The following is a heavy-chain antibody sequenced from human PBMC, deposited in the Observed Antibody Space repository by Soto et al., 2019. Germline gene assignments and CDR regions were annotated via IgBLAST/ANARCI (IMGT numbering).Heavy chain of an antibody. V-gene: IGHV4-31*03. Sequence: QVQLQESGPGLVKPSQTLSLTCTVSGGSISSGGYYWSWIRQHPGKVLEWIGYIYYSGSTYYNPSIKSRVTISVDTSKNQFSLKLSSVTAADTAVYYCARGVTMVRGVIHTPYFDYWGQGTLVTVSS. CDR2: IYYSGST. D-gene: IGHD3-10*01. CDR1: GGSISSGGYY. CDR3: ARGVTMVRGVIHTPYFDY. J-gene: IGHJ4*02.